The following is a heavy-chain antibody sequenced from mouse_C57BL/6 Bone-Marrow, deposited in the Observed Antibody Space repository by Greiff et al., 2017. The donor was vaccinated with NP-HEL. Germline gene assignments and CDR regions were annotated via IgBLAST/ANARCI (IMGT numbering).Heavy chain of an antibody. D-gene: IGHD2-5*01. CDR1: GYTFTDYY. J-gene: IGHJ3*01. CDR2: INPYNGGT. Sequence: EVQLQQSGPVLVKPGASVKMSCKASGYTFTDYYMNWVKQSHGKSLEWIGVINPYNGGTSYNQKFKGKATLTVDKSSSTAYMELNSLTSEDSAVYYCARYYYSNPWFAYWGQGTLVTVSA. V-gene: IGHV1-19*01. CDR3: ARYYYSNPWFAY.